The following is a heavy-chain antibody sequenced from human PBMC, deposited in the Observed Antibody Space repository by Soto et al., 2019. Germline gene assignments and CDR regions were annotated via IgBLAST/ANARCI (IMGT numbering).Heavy chain of an antibody. Sequence: PGGSLRLSCAASGFTFSNAWLSWVRQAPGKGLEWVGHIKTTTDGGTTDYAAPVKGRFTISRDDSQNTLYLQMDSLNTEDTAVYFCTTEIHGYRYFDPWGQGTLVTVSS. CDR2: IKTTTDGGTT. D-gene: IGHD5-18*01. CDR3: TTEIHGYRYFDP. CDR1: GFTFSNAW. V-gene: IGHV3-15*01. J-gene: IGHJ4*02.